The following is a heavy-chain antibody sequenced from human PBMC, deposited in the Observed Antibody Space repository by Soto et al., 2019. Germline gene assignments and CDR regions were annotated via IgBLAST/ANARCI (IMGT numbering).Heavy chain of an antibody. Sequence: SETLSLTCTVSGGSISSGGYYWSWIRQHPGKGLEWIGYIYYSGSTYYNPSLKSRVTISVDTSKNQFSLKLSSVTAADTAVYYCAIGHDPINWFDPWGQGTLVTVSS. V-gene: IGHV4-31*03. D-gene: IGHD1-1*01. J-gene: IGHJ5*02. CDR1: GGSISSGGYY. CDR2: IYYSGST. CDR3: AIGHDPINWFDP.